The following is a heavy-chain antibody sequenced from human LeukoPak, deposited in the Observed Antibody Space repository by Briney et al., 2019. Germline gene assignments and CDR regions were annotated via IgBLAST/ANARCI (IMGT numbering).Heavy chain of an antibody. V-gene: IGHV3-23*01. CDR1: GFTFSSYA. CDR2: ISGSGGST. CDR3: AKDQTPYGSGRYSPIDY. D-gene: IGHD3-10*01. J-gene: IGHJ4*02. Sequence: GVSLRLSCAASGFTFSSYAMNWVRQAPGKGLEWVSGISGSGGSTHYADSVKGRFTISRDNSKNTLYLQVNSLRAEDTALYYCAKDQTPYGSGRYSPIDYWGQGTLVTVSS.